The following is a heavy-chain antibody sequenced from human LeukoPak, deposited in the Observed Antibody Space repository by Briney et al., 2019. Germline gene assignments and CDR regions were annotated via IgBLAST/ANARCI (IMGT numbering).Heavy chain of an antibody. CDR3: ASHYCSSTSCLDY. CDR2: IYYSGST. J-gene: IGHJ4*02. CDR1: GGSISRSSYY. Sequence: PSETLSLTCTVSGGSISRSSYYWGWIRQPPGKGLEWIGSIYYSGSTYYNPSLKSRVTISVDTSKNQFSLKLSSVTAADTAVYYCASHYCSSTSCLDYWGQGTLVTVSS. V-gene: IGHV4-39*01. D-gene: IGHD2-2*01.